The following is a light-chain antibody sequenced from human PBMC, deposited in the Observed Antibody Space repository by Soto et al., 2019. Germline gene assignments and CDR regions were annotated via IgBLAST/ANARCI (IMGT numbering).Light chain of an antibody. CDR1: QSVSSSY. V-gene: IGKV3D-20*02. CDR2: GAS. J-gene: IGKJ5*01. CDR3: RQRSNWPPST. Sequence: EIVLTQSPGTLSLSPGERATLSCRASQSVSSSYLAWYQQKPGQAPRLLIYGASNRATGIPDRFSGSGSGTDFTLTISRLEPEEFAVDYCRQRSNWPPSTLGQGTRLEIK.